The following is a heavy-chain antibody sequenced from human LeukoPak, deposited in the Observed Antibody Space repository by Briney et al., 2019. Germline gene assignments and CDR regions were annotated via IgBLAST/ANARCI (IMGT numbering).Heavy chain of an antibody. J-gene: IGHJ4*02. CDR3: AEGLTAKFDY. CDR1: GFTFSSYA. Sequence: GGSLRLSCAASGFTFSSYAMSWVRQAPGKGPEWVSAISGSGGSTYYADSVRGRFTISRDNSKNTLYLQMNSLRAEDTAVYYCAEGLTAKFDYWGQGTLVTVSS. CDR2: ISGSGGST. D-gene: IGHD5-18*01. V-gene: IGHV3-23*01.